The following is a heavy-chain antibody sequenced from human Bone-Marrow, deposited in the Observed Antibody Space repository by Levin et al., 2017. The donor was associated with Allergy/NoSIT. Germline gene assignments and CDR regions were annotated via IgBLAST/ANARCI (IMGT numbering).Heavy chain of an antibody. CDR3: ARDPSVGLPNWFFDY. CDR1: GFTVSSNY. CDR2: IYSGGST. Sequence: LSLTCAASGFTVSSNYMSWVRQAPGKGLEWVSVIYSGGSTYYADSVKGRFTISRDNSKNTLYLQMNSLRAEDTAVYYCARDPSVGLPNWFFDYWGQGTLVTVSS. V-gene: IGHV3-66*01. D-gene: IGHD7-27*01. J-gene: IGHJ4*02.